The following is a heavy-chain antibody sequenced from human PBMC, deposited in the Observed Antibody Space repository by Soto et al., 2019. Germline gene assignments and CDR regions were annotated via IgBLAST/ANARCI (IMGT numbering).Heavy chain of an antibody. V-gene: IGHV5-10-1*01. J-gene: IGHJ5*02. CDR3: ARPTNGYCSGGSCQGWFDP. CDR2: IDPSDSYT. D-gene: IGHD2-15*01. Sequence: GESLKISCKGSGYSFTSYWISWVRQMPGKGLEWMGRIDPSDSYTNYSPSFQGHVTISADKSISTAYLQWSSLKASDTAMYYCARPTNGYCSGGSCQGWFDPWGQGTLVTVSS. CDR1: GYSFTSYW.